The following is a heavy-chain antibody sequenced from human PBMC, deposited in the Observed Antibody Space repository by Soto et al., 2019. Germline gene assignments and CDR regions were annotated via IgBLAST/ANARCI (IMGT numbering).Heavy chain of an antibody. CDR3: ARVPINSSGWWLFDY. CDR1: GSSISSYY. Sequence: SETLSLTCTVSGSSISSYYWSWIRQPPGKGLEWIGYIYYSGSTNYNPSLKSRVTISVDTSKNLFSLKLSSVTAADTAVYSCARVPINSSGWWLFDYWGQGTLVTVSS. V-gene: IGHV4-59*01. CDR2: IYYSGST. J-gene: IGHJ4*02. D-gene: IGHD6-19*01.